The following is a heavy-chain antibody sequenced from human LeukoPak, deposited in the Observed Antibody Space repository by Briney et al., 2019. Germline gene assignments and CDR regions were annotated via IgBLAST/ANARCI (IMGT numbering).Heavy chain of an antibody. V-gene: IGHV3-23*01. CDR2: ITGSGGYT. D-gene: IGHD3-10*01. CDR1: GLTFSTYA. J-gene: IGHJ5*02. Sequence: PGGSLRLSCAASGLTFSTYAMSWVRQTPGKGLEWVSGITGSGGYTYYADSVKGRFTISRDNSKNTLYLQMNSLRAEDTAVYYCAKDSGGDYYGSGSYYNPSNWFDPWGQGTLVTVSS. CDR3: AKDSGGDYYGSGSYYNPSNWFDP.